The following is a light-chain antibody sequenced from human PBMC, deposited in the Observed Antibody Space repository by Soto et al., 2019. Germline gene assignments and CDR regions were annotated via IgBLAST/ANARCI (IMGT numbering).Light chain of an antibody. J-gene: IGKJ1*01. Sequence: EIVMTQSPAPLSVSPGERATLSCRASQSVSSNLAWYQQKPGPAPRLLIYGASTSATGIPARFSGSGSGTEFTLTISSLQSEDFGVYYCQQYNNWPPGSFGQGTKVEIK. CDR2: GAS. CDR1: QSVSSN. CDR3: QQYNNWPPGS. V-gene: IGKV3-15*01.